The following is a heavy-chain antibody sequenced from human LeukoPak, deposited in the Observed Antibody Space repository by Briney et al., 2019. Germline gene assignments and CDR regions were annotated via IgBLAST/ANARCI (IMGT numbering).Heavy chain of an antibody. CDR1: GGTFSSYA. Sequence: GSSVKVSCKASGGTFSSYAISWVRQAPGQGLEWMGGIIPIFGTANYAQKFQGRVTITADESTSTAYMELSSLRSEGTAVYYCARERLRYFVHFDYWGQGTLVTVSS. J-gene: IGHJ4*02. D-gene: IGHD3-9*01. CDR2: IIPIFGTA. V-gene: IGHV1-69*01. CDR3: ARERLRYFVHFDY.